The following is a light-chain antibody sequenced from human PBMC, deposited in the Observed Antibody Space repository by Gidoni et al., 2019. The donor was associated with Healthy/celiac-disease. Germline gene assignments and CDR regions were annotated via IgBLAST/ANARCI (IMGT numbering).Light chain of an antibody. CDR3: MQALQTPLT. CDR1: QSLLHSNGYKY. CDR2: LGS. J-gene: IGKJ4*01. Sequence: DIVMAQSTLSLPGTPGEPASISCRSSQSLLHSNGYKYLDWYLQQPGQSPQLLIFLGSNRASGVPAMFSGSGSGTYFPLKISSVQAEDVGVYYCMQALQTPLTFGGGTKVEIK. V-gene: IGKV2-28*01.